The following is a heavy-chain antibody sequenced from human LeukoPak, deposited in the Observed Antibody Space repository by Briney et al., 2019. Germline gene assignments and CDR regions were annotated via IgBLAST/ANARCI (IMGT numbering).Heavy chain of an antibody. V-gene: IGHV4-39*02. J-gene: IGHJ4*02. D-gene: IGHD4-23*01. CDR2: IYYSGST. CDR3: AREDYGGNSKDY. Sequence: SETLSLTCTVSGGSISSSSYYWGWIRQPPGKGLEWIGSIYYSGSTYYNPSLKSRVTIPVDTSKNQFSLKLSSVTAADTAVYYCAREDYGGNSKDYWGQGTLVTVSS. CDR1: GGSISSSSYY.